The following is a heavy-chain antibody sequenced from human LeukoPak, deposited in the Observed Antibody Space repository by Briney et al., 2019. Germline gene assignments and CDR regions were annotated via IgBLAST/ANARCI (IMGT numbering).Heavy chain of an antibody. D-gene: IGHD6-19*01. V-gene: IGHV4-39*07. CDR1: GGSISDSIYY. CDR3: ARSPGIAVAGFFQH. Sequence: SETLSLTCTVSGGSISDSIYYWGWIRQPPGKGLEWIGSIYYGGSTYYNPSLKSRVTISVDTSKNQFSLKLSSVTAADTAVYYCARSPGIAVAGFFQHWGQGTLVTVSS. J-gene: IGHJ1*01. CDR2: IYYGGST.